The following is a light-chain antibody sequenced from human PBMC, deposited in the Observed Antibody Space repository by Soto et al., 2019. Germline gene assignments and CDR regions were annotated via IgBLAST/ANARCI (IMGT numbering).Light chain of an antibody. V-gene: IGKV2-30*02. CDR3: MQGTHWPWT. CDR1: QSLIHSDGNTY. Sequence: DVVMTQSPLSLPVTLGQPASISCRSSQSLIHSDGNTYLSWFQQRPGQSPRRLIYEVSDRDSGVXDXXTGSGSGTDFTLNISRVEAEDVGVYYCMQGTHWPWTFGQGTEVEIK. J-gene: IGKJ1*01. CDR2: EVS.